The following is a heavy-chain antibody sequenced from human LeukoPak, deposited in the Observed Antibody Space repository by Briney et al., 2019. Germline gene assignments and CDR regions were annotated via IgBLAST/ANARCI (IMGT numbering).Heavy chain of an antibody. CDR3: AKTRDTVLNEY. CDR1: GYIFINYG. V-gene: IGHV1-18*01. Sequence: ASVKVSWKASGYIFINYGISWVRQAPGQGLYWMGWISPYNGHTNYAPNLQDRLTMTTDTSTSTAYMELRSLRSDDTAVYYCAKTRDTVLNEYWGQGTLVTVSS. CDR2: ISPYNGHT. J-gene: IGHJ4*02.